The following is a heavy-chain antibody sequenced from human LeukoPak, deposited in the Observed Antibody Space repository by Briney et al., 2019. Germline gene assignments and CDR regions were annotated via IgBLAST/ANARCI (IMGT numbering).Heavy chain of an antibody. CDR1: GYTFTGYY. Sequence: ASVKVSCKASGYTFTGYYMHWVRQAPGQGLEWMGWINPNSGGTNYAQKFQGRVTMTRDTSISTAYMELSRLRSDDTAVYYSARTLPAGLAPYYFDYWGQGTLVTVSS. CDR2: INPNSGGT. J-gene: IGHJ4*02. CDR3: ARTLPAGLAPYYFDY. D-gene: IGHD3-10*01. V-gene: IGHV1-2*02.